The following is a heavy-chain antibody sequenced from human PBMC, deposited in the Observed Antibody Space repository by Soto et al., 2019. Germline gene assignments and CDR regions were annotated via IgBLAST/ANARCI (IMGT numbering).Heavy chain of an antibody. CDR2: NGRSGGVT. Sequence: APVKVFCKASGPPFTIYAVNWVRQAPAQGPEWMGMNGRSGGVTRDAQRFEGRITMTSDTSTSSVYMVWRGRTSEDTAVYYCARDVICHGNYETIGYYFDHWGPGTLVTVSS. D-gene: IGHD3-3*01. CDR3: ARDVICHGNYETIGYYFDH. V-gene: IGHV1-46*01. CDR1: GPPFTIYA. J-gene: IGHJ4*02.